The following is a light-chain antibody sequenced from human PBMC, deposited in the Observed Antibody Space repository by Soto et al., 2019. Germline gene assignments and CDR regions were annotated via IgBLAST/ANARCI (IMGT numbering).Light chain of an antibody. CDR2: DAS. V-gene: IGKV1-5*01. Sequence: DIQMTQSPSTLSASVGDRVTITCRASQSISSWLAWYQQKPGKAPKLLIYDASSLESGVPSRFSGSGSGTEFTLTISNLQPDDFATYYCQQYNSYPGTFGQGTKVDIK. CDR3: QQYNSYPGT. J-gene: IGKJ1*01. CDR1: QSISSW.